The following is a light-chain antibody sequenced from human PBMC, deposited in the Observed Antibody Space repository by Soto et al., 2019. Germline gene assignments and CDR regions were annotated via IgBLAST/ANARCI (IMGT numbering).Light chain of an antibody. Sequence: ETVLTQSPATLSLSPGERATLSCRASQSVSGSLAWYQQKPGQAPRLLIYDASNRATGVPARFSGSGSGTDFTLTISSLEPEDFAVYYFQQRSNWPRTFGHGTKVEIK. J-gene: IGKJ1*01. CDR1: QSVSGS. V-gene: IGKV3-11*01. CDR2: DAS. CDR3: QQRSNWPRT.